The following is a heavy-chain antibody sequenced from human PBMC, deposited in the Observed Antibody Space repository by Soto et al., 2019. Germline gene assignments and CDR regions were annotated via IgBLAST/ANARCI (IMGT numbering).Heavy chain of an antibody. CDR1: GGSISSSSYY. Sequence: QLQLQESGPGLVKPSETLSLTCTVSGGSISSSSYYWGWIRQPPGKGLEWIGSIYYSGSTYYNPSLKGRVTISVDTSKNQFSLELSSVTAADTAVYYCACIFSGGYGYGFYYYGMDVWGQGTTVTVSS. D-gene: IGHD5-18*01. CDR3: ACIFSGGYGYGFYYYGMDV. CDR2: IYYSGST. J-gene: IGHJ6*02. V-gene: IGHV4-39*01.